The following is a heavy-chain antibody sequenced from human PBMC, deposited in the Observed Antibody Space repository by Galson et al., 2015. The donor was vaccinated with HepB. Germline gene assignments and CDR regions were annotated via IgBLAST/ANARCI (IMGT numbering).Heavy chain of an antibody. V-gene: IGHV4-31*03. CDR2: IYYSGST. J-gene: IGHJ6*02. CDR3: ARGVGLEYEPETNGMDV. CDR1: GGSISSGGYY. Sequence: TLSLTCTVSGGSISSGGYYWSWIRQHPGKGLEWIGYIYYSGSTYYNPSLKSRVTISVDTSKNQFSLKLSSVTAADTAVYYCARGVGLEYEPETNGMDVWGQGTTVTVSS. D-gene: IGHD1-14*01.